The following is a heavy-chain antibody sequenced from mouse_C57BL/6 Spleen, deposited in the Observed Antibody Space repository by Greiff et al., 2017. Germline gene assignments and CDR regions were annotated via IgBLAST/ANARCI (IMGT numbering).Heavy chain of an antibody. D-gene: IGHD2-1*01. CDR1: GYTFTSYW. J-gene: IGHJ3*01. Sequence: QVQLQQPGAELVKPGASVKLSCKASGYTFTSYWMHWVKQRPGQGLEWIGMIHPNSGSTNYNEKFKSKVTLTVDKSSSTAYMQLSSLTSEDSAVYYGARWGGNYLAYWGQGTLVTVSA. CDR2: IHPNSGST. CDR3: ARWGGNYLAY. V-gene: IGHV1-64*01.